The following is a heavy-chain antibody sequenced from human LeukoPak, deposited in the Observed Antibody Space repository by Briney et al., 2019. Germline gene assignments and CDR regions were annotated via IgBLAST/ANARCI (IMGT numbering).Heavy chain of an antibody. CDR3: ARVVTKRYYFDY. CDR1: GGSISSSSYY. J-gene: IGHJ4*02. CDR2: IYYSGST. D-gene: IGHD2-21*02. V-gene: IGHV4-61*01. Sequence: SETLSLTCTVSGGSISSSSYYWSWIRQPPGKGLEWIGYIYYSGSTNYNPSLKSRVTISVDTSKNQFSLKLSSVTAADTAVYYCARVVTKRYYFDYWGQGTLVTVSS.